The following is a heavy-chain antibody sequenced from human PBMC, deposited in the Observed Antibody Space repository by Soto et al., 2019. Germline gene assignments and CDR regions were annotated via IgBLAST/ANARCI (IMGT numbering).Heavy chain of an antibody. CDR3: AKSDYSSSWYLHYWFDP. V-gene: IGHV1-3*01. Sequence: ASVKVSCKASGYTFTSYAMHWVRQAPGQRFEWMGWINAGNGNTKYSQKFQGRVTITRDTSASTAYMELSSLRSEDTAVYYCAKSDYSSSWYLHYWFDPWGQGTLVTVSS. CDR2: INAGNGNT. J-gene: IGHJ5*02. CDR1: GYTFTSYA. D-gene: IGHD6-13*01.